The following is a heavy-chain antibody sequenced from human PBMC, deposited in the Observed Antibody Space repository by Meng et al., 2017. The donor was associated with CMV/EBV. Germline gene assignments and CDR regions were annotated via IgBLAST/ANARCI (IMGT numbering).Heavy chain of an antibody. J-gene: IGHJ5*02. V-gene: IGHV5-51*07. CDR1: TSYW. Sequence: TSYWIGWVHKMPGKGLEWMEVKYPGGTDTRNSTSFKREVTITADKTISTAYLQWSSLKASDTAMYYCARHQVYSSSWYSTESYWFDPWGQGTLVTVSS. CDR2: KYPGGTDT. D-gene: IGHD6-13*01. CDR3: ARHQVYSSSWYSTESYWFDP.